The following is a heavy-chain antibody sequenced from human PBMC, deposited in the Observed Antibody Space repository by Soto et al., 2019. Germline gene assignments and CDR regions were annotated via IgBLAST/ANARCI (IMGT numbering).Heavy chain of an antibody. CDR3: AREESRGYGLGGGTVVDY. CDR1: GGTFSSYT. D-gene: IGHD5-12*01. Sequence: QVQLVQSGAEVKKPGSSVKVSCKASGGTFSSYTISWVRQAPGQGLEWMGRIIPILGIANYAQKFQGRVTITADKSTSTAYMELSSLRSEDTAVYYCAREESRGYGLGGGTVVDYWGQGTLVTVSS. J-gene: IGHJ4*02. CDR2: IIPILGIA. V-gene: IGHV1-69*08.